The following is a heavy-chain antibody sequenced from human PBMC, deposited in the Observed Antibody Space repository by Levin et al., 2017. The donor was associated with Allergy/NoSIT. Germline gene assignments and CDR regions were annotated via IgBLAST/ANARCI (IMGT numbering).Heavy chain of an antibody. CDR2: IYYSGST. Sequence: PSQTLSLTCTVSGGSISSGGYYWSWIRQHPGKGLEWIGYIYYSGSTYYNPSLKSRVTISVDTSKNQFSLKLSSVTAADTAVYYCARDSETAGNFDYWGQGTLVTVSS. V-gene: IGHV4-31*02. CDR3: ARDSETAGNFDY. CDR1: GGSISSGGYY. J-gene: IGHJ4*02.